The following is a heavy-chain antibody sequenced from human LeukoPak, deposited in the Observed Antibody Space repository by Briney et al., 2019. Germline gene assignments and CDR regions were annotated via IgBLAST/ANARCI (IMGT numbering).Heavy chain of an antibody. V-gene: IGHV3-64*01. CDR2: ISSNGGST. Sequence: GGSLRLSCAASGFTFSSYAMRWVRQAPGKGLEYVSAISSNGGSTYYANSVKGRFTISRDNSKNTLYLQMGSLRAEDMAVYYCARSRIGLYVRAEGAFDIWGQGTMVTVSS. D-gene: IGHD1-26*01. CDR1: GFTFSSYA. CDR3: ARSRIGLYVRAEGAFDI. J-gene: IGHJ3*02.